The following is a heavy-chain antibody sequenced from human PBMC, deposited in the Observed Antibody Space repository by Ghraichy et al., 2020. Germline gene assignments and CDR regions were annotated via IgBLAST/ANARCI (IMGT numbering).Heavy chain of an antibody. D-gene: IGHD2-2*01. CDR3: VSGGCSSTSCYDYYYYMDV. CDR2: IYHSGST. Sequence: SETLSLTCAVSGGSISSSNWWSWVRQPPGKGLEWIGEIYHSGSTNYNPSLKSRVTISVDKSKNQFSLKLSSVTAADTAVYYCVSGGCSSTSCYDYYYYMDVWGKGTTVTVSS. V-gene: IGHV4-4*02. CDR1: GGSISSSNW. J-gene: IGHJ6*03.